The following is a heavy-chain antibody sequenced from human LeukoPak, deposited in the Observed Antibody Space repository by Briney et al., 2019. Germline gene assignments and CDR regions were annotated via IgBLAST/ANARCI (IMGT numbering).Heavy chain of an antibody. V-gene: IGHV4-4*07. CDR1: GGSISSYY. CDR2: IYISGST. D-gene: IGHD3-10*01. Sequence: SETLSLTCTVSGGSISSYYWSWIRQPAGKGLEWIGRIYISGSTNYNSSLKSRVSISLDTSKNQFSLKLSSVTAADTAVYYCARVSTTYYYGSGSYSHFDYWGQGTLVTVSS. CDR3: ARVSTTYYYGSGSYSHFDY. J-gene: IGHJ4*02.